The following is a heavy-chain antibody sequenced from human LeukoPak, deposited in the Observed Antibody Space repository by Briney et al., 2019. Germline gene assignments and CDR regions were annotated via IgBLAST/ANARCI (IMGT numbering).Heavy chain of an antibody. CDR1: GFTFSSYG. V-gene: IGHV3-30*02. CDR3: ATGQQLVPPFDY. CDR2: IRYDGSNK. J-gene: IGHJ4*02. Sequence: PGGSLRLSCAASGFTFSSYGMHWVRQAPGKGLEWVAFIRYDGSNKYYADSVKGRFTISRDNSKNTLYLQMNSLRSEDTAVYYCATGQQLVPPFDYWGQGTLVTVSS. D-gene: IGHD6-13*01.